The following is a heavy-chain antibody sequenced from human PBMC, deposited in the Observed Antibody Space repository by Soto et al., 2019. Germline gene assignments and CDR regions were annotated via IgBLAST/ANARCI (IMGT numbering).Heavy chain of an antibody. D-gene: IGHD1-1*01. V-gene: IGHV3-53*01. CDR2: LYDVDGT. Sequence: DVQLVESGGGLIQPGESLRLSCAAFGLTVSGKKYVAWVRQAPGKGLEWVSALYDVDGTYYADSVKGRFNTSRESSKTTVYLQMNGLRPDDTAVYYCASWHEREHAYDVWGQGTTVTVSS. J-gene: IGHJ3*01. CDR3: ASWHEREHAYDV. CDR1: GLTVSGKKY.